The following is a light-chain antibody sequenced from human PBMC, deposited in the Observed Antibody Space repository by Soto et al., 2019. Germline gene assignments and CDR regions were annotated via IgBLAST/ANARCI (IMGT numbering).Light chain of an antibody. Sequence: EIVFTQSPATLSLSPGERATLSSRASQSVSSYLAWYQQKPGQAPRLLIYDASNRATGIPARFSGSGSGTDFTLTISSLEPEDFAVYYCQQRSNWPPWTFGQGTKVDIK. CDR2: DAS. V-gene: IGKV3-11*01. CDR3: QQRSNWPPWT. CDR1: QSVSSY. J-gene: IGKJ1*01.